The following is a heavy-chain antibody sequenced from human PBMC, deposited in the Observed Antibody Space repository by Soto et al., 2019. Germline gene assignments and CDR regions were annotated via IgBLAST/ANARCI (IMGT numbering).Heavy chain of an antibody. D-gene: IGHD3-10*01. Sequence: GGSLRLSCLASGFTFSIYAMSWVRQAPGKGLEWISIINNRGEDIHYVDSVKGRFTISRDNSKNTVYLQLSSLRAEDTAIYYCAKDAGRGTLGSWGQGALVTVSS. CDR2: INNRGEDI. CDR1: GFTFSIYA. CDR3: AKDAGRGTLGS. J-gene: IGHJ5*02. V-gene: IGHV3-23*01.